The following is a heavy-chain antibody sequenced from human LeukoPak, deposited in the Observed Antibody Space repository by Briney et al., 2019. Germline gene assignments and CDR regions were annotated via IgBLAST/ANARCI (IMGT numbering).Heavy chain of an antibody. D-gene: IGHD6-13*01. CDR3: ARSLAAAGIEAFDI. Sequence: GASVKVSCKASGYTFTSYAMNWVRQAPGQGLEWMGWINTNTGNPTYAQGFTGRFVFSLDTSVSTAYLQISSLKAEDTAVYYCARSLAAAGIEAFDIWGQGTMVTVSS. V-gene: IGHV7-4-1*02. CDR2: INTNTGNP. J-gene: IGHJ3*02. CDR1: GYTFTSYA.